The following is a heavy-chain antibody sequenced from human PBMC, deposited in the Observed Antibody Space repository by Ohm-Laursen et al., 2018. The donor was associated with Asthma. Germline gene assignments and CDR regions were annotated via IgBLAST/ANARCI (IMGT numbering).Heavy chain of an antibody. CDR2: IYYSGST. CDR1: GGSISSGGYY. Sequence: TLSLTCAVSGGSISSGGYYWSWIRQPPGKGLEWIGYIYYSGSTNYNPSLKSRVTISVDTSKNQFSLKLSSVTAADTAVYYCTRDHSGSLAAFDIWGQGTMVTVSS. V-gene: IGHV4-61*08. J-gene: IGHJ3*02. D-gene: IGHD1-26*01. CDR3: TRDHSGSLAAFDI.